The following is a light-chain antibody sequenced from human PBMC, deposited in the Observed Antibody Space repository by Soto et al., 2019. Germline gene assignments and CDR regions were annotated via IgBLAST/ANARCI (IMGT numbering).Light chain of an antibody. CDR1: SSNFGGGYA. J-gene: IGLJ1*01. Sequence: QSVLTQPPSVSGDPGQRVTISCSGSSSNFGGGYAVQWYQQLPGTAPKLLIYGNNNRTSGVPDRFSGAKSGTSASLAITGLQAEDDADYYCESYDSRMSGSVFGTGTKGTVL. CDR2: GNN. V-gene: IGLV1-40*01. CDR3: ESYDSRMSGSV.